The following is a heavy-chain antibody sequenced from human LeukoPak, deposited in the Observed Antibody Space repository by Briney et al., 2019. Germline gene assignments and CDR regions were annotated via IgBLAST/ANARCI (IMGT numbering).Heavy chain of an antibody. CDR3: ARRRGVVVPAAREGRSYYFDY. CDR1: GGSISSSSYY. CDR2: IYYSGST. D-gene: IGHD2-2*01. J-gene: IGHJ4*02. V-gene: IGHV4-39*01. Sequence: SETLSLTCTVSGGSISSSSYYWGWIRQPPGKGLEWIGSIYYSGSTYYNPSLKSRVTISVDTSKNQFSLKLSSVTAADTAVYYCARRRGVVVPAAREGRSYYFDYWGQGTLVTVSS.